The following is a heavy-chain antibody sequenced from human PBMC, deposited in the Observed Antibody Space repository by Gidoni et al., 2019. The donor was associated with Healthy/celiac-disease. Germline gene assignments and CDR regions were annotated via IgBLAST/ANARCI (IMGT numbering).Heavy chain of an antibody. CDR3: ARGGPSAAGTYYYYYGMDV. CDR2: INAGNGNT. J-gene: IGHJ6*02. Sequence: QVQLVQSGAEVKKPGASVKVSCKASGYTFTSYAMHWVRQAPGQRLEWMGWINAGNGNTKYSQKFQGRVTITRDTSASTAYMELSSLRSEDTAVYYCARGGPSAAGTYYYYYGMDVWGQGTTVTVSS. D-gene: IGHD6-13*01. CDR1: GYTFTSYA. V-gene: IGHV1-3*01.